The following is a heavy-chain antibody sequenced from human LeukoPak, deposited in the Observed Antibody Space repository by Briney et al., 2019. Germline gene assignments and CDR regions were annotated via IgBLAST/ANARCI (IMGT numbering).Heavy chain of an antibody. J-gene: IGHJ4*02. CDR3: AKDLGYYDSSGYGFGDY. V-gene: IGHV3-30*18. D-gene: IGHD3-22*01. CDR1: GFTFSSYG. Sequence: GGSLRLSCAASGFTFSSYGMHWVRQAPGKGLEWVAVISYDGSNKYYADSVKGRFTISRDNSKNTLYLQMNSLRAEDTAVYYCAKDLGYYDSSGYGFGDYWGQGTLVTVSS. CDR2: ISYDGSNK.